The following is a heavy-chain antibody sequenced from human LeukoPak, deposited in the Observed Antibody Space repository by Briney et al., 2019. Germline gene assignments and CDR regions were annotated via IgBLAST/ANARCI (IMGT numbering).Heavy chain of an antibody. CDR1: GFTFSSYS. V-gene: IGHV3-21*04. D-gene: IGHD2-15*01. Sequence: GGSLRLSCAASGFTFSSYSMNWVRQAPGKGLEWVSSISSSSSYIYYADSVKGRFTISRDNSKNTLYLQMNSLRAEDTAVYYCAKRTFSGGSCPLFYYYYMDVWGKGTTVTVSS. CDR3: AKRTFSGGSCPLFYYYYMDV. CDR2: ISSSSSYI. J-gene: IGHJ6*03.